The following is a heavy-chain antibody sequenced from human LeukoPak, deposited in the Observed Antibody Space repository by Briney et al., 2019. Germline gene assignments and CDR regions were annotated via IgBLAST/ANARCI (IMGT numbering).Heavy chain of an antibody. CDR1: GLRISGQW. D-gene: IGHD4-17*01. Sequence: VASGLRISGQWMNWVRQAPGKGLEWVSYITGSSSNIYYADSVKGRFTISRDNARNSLYLQMNSLRDEDTAVYYCARDYDYGFDYWGQGSLVTVSS. J-gene: IGHJ4*02. V-gene: IGHV3-48*02. CDR3: ARDYDYGFDY. CDR2: ITGSSSNI.